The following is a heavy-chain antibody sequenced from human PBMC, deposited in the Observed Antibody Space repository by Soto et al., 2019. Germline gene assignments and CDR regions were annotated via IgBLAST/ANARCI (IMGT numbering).Heavy chain of an antibody. J-gene: IGHJ4*02. CDR2: IWYDGSNK. Sequence: QVQLVESGGGVVQPGRSLRLSCAASGFTFSSYGMHWVRQAPGKGLEWVAVIWYDGSNKYYADSVKGRFTISRDNSKNTLYLQMNSLRAEETAVYYCAREGWGHGDHDYWGQGTLVTVSS. CDR1: GFTFSSYG. CDR3: AREGWGHGDHDY. D-gene: IGHD4-17*01. V-gene: IGHV3-33*01.